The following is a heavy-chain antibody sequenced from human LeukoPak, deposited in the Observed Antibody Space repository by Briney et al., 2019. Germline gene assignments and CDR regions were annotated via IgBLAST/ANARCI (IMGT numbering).Heavy chain of an antibody. V-gene: IGHV3-7*01. CDR2: INQDGSAE. Sequence: GGSLRLSCAASGFTLSAYYMSCGRQAPGKGLDWVASINQDGSAEYYVDSVRGRFTISRDNAKNSPYLQVNGLRVDDTAVYYCVRLFGGVTTFDYWGQGTLVTVSS. D-gene: IGHD4-17*01. J-gene: IGHJ4*02. CDR3: VRLFGGVTTFDY. CDR1: GFTLSAYY.